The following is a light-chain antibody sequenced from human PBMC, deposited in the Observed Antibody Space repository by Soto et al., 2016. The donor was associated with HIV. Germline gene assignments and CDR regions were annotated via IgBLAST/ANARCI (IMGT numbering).Light chain of an antibody. V-gene: IGKV1-12*01. CDR2: APS. Sequence: DIQMAQSPDIFSVSIGDNVTITCRADEDLGSNVAWYQRKFGGPPKLLIYAPSRLQDGVSPRFIGRGSGIDFTLQINSLQPEDFATYYCQQAKRFPHTFGQGTK. J-gene: IGKJ2*01. CDR1: EDLGSN. CDR3: QQAKRFPHT.